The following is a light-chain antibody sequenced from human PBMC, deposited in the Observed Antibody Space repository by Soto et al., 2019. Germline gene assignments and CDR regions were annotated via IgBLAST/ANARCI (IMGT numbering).Light chain of an antibody. Sequence: EIVMTQSPATLSVSPGERATLSCRASQSVNNNLAWYQQKPGQAPRLLIYGASARATGIPARFSGSGSGTEFTLTISSLQSEDFAVYYCQQYGSSPLTFGGGTKVEIK. J-gene: IGKJ4*01. V-gene: IGKV3-15*01. CDR3: QQYGSSPLT. CDR2: GAS. CDR1: QSVNNN.